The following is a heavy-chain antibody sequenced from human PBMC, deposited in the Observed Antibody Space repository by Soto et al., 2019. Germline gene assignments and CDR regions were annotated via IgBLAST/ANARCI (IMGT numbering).Heavy chain of an antibody. D-gene: IGHD6-19*01. V-gene: IGHV4-4*07. J-gene: IGHJ4*02. CDR3: PRSGCSSGWYTSFDS. CDR2: IYASGST. CDR1: GDSISGYY. Sequence: KTSETLSLTCTVSGDSISGYYWSWIRLPAGKGLVGIGRIYASGSTISNPSLRRVVALSVDTSKNQFSLKLNSIAAADTAMYPCPRSGCSSGWYTSFDSWRQRPLVTVCS.